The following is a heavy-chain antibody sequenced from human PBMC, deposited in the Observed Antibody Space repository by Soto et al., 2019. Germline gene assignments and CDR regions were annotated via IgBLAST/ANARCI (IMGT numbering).Heavy chain of an antibody. CDR1: GGSISSGGYY. J-gene: IGHJ4*02. CDR2: IYYSGST. CDR3: AIHHPGYSSGWSQGYFDY. D-gene: IGHD6-19*01. Sequence: SEPLSLTCTVSGGSISSGGYYWSWIRQHPGKGLEWIGYIYYSGSTYYNPSLKSRVTISVDTSKNQFSLKLSSVTAADTAVYYCAIHHPGYSSGWSQGYFDYWGQGTLVTVSS. V-gene: IGHV4-31*03.